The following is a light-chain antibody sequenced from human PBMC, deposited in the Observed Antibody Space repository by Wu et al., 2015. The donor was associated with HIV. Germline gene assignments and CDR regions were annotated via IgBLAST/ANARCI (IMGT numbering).Light chain of an antibody. CDR3: QQSLTSPLT. CDR2: GAS. V-gene: IGKV1-39*01. J-gene: IGKJ4*01. CDR1: QNIWTF. Sequence: DILMTQSPSSLSASVGDRITITCRASQNIWTFLNWYQHKPGKAPNLLIYGASTLQTGVPSRFSGGGSGTDFTLTINSLRPEDFATYYCQQSLTSPLTFGGGTKVEMK.